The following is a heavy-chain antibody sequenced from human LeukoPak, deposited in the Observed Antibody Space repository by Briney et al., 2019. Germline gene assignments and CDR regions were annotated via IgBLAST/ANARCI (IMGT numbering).Heavy chain of an antibody. CDR2: MNPNNGNT. CDR1: GYSFTRYD. Sequence: ASVKVSCKPSGYSFTRYDLNWVQQATGQGLEWMGWMNPNNGNTVYAQKFQGRVTMTRNTSISTGYMELSSLRSEDTAVYYCARGWRYYDFWSGYWERRKDYYGMEVWGPGTTVTVSS. J-gene: IGHJ6*02. CDR3: ARGWRYYDFWSGYWERRKDYYGMEV. D-gene: IGHD3-3*01. V-gene: IGHV1-8*01.